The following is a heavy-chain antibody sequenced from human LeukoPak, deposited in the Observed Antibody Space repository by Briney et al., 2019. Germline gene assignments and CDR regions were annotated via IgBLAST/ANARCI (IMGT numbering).Heavy chain of an antibody. CDR1: GFTVSSNY. D-gene: IGHD2-15*01. CDR2: IYSGGST. CDR3: AKGVTLHYFDY. J-gene: IGHJ4*02. Sequence: GGSLRLSCAASGFTVSSNYMSWVRQAPGKGLEWVSVIYSGGSTYYADSVKGRFTISRDNSKNTLYLQMNSLRAEDTAVYYCAKGVTLHYFDYWGQGTLVTVSS. V-gene: IGHV3-66*01.